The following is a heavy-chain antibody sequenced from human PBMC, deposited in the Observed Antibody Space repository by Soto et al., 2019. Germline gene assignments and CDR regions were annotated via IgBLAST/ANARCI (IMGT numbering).Heavy chain of an antibody. V-gene: IGHV4-59*12. Sequence: PSETLSLTCTVSGGSISSDYWSWIRQPPGKGLEWIAYINYSRNTNYNPSLKSRVAISGDTSKNQFSLKLSSVTAADTAVYYCTLNPGSRVVFPAATSSNNWFDPLREGRLAAVS. CDR2: INYSRNT. D-gene: IGHD2-15*01. J-gene: IGHJ5*02. CDR1: GGSISSDY. CDR3: TLNPGSRVVFPAATSSNNWFDP.